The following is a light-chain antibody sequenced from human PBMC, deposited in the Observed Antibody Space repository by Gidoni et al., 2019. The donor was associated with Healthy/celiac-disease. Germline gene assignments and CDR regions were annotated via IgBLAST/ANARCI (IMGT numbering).Light chain of an antibody. CDR1: QSVSSSA. Sequence: EIVLTHAPGTRYLAPGESATLSCRASQSVSSSALAWYPQTPGPAPRLLLYGASSRATGIPDMFRGSGSGTVFTLTISRLEPAVFAVYSCQPSGRSPLPFXGXTQVE. V-gene: IGKV3-20*01. J-gene: IGKJ4*01. CDR2: GAS. CDR3: QPSGRSPLP.